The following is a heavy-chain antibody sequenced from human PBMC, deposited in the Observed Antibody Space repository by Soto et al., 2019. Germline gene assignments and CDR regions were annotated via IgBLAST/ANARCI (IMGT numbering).Heavy chain of an antibody. CDR1: GFTFSSYA. Sequence: EVQLLESGGGLVQPGGSLRLSCAASGFTFSSYAMSWVRQAPGKGLEWVSAISGSGGSTYYADSVKGRFTIAKDNSKNTLYLQMNSLRAEDTSVYYCAKDQRTRVAYYYYGIDVWGQGTTVTVSS. D-gene: IGHD1-1*01. V-gene: IGHV3-23*01. CDR3: AKDQRTRVAYYYYGIDV. J-gene: IGHJ6*02. CDR2: ISGSGGST.